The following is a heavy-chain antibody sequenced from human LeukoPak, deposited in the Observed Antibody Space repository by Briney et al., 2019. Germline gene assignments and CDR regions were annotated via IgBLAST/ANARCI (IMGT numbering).Heavy chain of an antibody. V-gene: IGHV4-59*12. J-gene: IGHJ6*03. D-gene: IGHD3-16*02. CDR3: ARTPLGPYYYYMDV. CDR2: IYYNGYT. Sequence: SETLSLTCTVSGGSIEPNFWNWIRQSPGKGLEWIGNIYYNGYTNYNPSLKSRVTMSVDTSKNQFSLKLSSVTAADTAVYYCARTPLGPYYYYMDVWGKGTTVTVSS. CDR1: GGSIEPNF.